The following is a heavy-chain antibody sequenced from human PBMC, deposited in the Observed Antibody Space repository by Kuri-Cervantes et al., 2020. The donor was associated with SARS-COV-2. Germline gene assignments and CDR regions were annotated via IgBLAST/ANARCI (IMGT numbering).Heavy chain of an antibody. V-gene: IGHV4-34*01. CDR3: ARAPHCTSCYSNWFDP. CDR1: GGSFSGYY. D-gene: IGHD2-2*01. J-gene: IGHJ5*02. Sequence: GSLRLSCAVYGGSFSGYYWSWIRQPPGKGLEWIGEINHSGSTNYNPSLKSRVTISVDTSKNQFSLKLSSVTAADTAVYYCARAPHCTSCYSNWFDPWGQGTLVTGYS. CDR2: INHSGST.